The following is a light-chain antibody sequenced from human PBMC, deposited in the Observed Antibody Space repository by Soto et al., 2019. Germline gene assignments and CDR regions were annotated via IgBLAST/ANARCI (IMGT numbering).Light chain of an antibody. J-gene: IGKJ5*01. Sequence: EIVLTQSPCTLSLSPGERATLSCRASQSVSSSYLAWYQQKPGQAPRLLIYGTSSRATGIPDRFSASGSGTDFTLTISRLDPEDFAVYYCQQYGSPPITFGQGTRLEI. CDR2: GTS. CDR1: QSVSSSY. CDR3: QQYGSPPIT. V-gene: IGKV3-20*01.